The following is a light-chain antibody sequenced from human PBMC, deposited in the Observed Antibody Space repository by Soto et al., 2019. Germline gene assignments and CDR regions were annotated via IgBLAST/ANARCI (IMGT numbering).Light chain of an antibody. CDR3: QQYDSSRT. Sequence: EIVLTQSPGTLYLSPGERATLSCRASQSVSSIFLAWYQQKRGQAPRLLIYGASRRATGIPDRFSGSGSGTDFSLTISRLEPEDVAVYYCQQYDSSRTFGQGTKVEMK. CDR2: GAS. J-gene: IGKJ1*01. CDR1: QSVSSIF. V-gene: IGKV3-20*01.